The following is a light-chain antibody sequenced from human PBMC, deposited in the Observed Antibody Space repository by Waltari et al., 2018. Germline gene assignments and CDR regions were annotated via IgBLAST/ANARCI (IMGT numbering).Light chain of an antibody. V-gene: IGLV2-23*01. CDR1: TSDVLTYNL. CDR2: EGT. CDR3: CSYVSNTYV. Sequence: QSALTQPASVSGSPGQSITISCTGTTSDVLTYNLVSWYQQHPGKAPKLIIFEGTKRPSGVSNRFFASKSGNTASLTISGLQADDEADYHCCSYVSNTYVFGTGTKVTVL. J-gene: IGLJ1*01.